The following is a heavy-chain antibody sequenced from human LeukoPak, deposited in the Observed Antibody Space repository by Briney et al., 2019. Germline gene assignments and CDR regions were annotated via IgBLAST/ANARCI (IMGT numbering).Heavy chain of an antibody. CDR2: IYYSGST. CDR3: ARSGHPASFDY. CDR1: GGSISSYY. V-gene: IGHV4-59*01. Sequence: SETLSLTCTVSGGSISSYYWSWIRQPPGKGLEWIGYIYYSGSTNYKPSLKGRVTISVDTSKNQFSLKLSSVTAADTAVYYCARSGHPASFDYWGQGTLVTVSS. D-gene: IGHD5-12*01. J-gene: IGHJ4*02.